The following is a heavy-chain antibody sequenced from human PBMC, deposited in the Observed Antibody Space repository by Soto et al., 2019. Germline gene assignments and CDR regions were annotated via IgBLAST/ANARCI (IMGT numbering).Heavy chain of an antibody. CDR1: GFTFSTYT. Sequence: GGSLRLSCAASGFTFSTYTMNWVRQAPGKGLEWVSSISAGGRSIFYADSMKGRSTVSRDNAKSSLYLQMNSLRADDTAVYSRARSTPDNPCDTWCQGTMGTVS. V-gene: IGHV3-21*01. D-gene: IGHD2-15*01. J-gene: IGHJ3*02. CDR2: ISAGGRSI. CDR3: ARSTPDNPCDT.